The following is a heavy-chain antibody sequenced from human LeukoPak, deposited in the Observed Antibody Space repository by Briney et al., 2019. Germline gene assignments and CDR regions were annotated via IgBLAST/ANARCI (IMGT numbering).Heavy chain of an antibody. Sequence: PGGSLRLSCAASGFTFSNYWMHWVRQAPGKGLVWVSRINSDGSTTSYADSVKGRFTISRDNAKNSLYLQMNSLRAEDTAVYYCARGKDIVVVPAATLVAFDIWGQGTMVTVPS. CDR2: INSDGSTT. J-gene: IGHJ3*02. CDR1: GFTFSNYW. D-gene: IGHD2-2*01. V-gene: IGHV3-74*01. CDR3: ARGKDIVVVPAATLVAFDI.